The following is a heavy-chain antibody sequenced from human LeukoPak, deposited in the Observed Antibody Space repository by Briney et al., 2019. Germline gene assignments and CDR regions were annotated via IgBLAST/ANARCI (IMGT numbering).Heavy chain of an antibody. J-gene: IGHJ4*02. D-gene: IGHD6-13*01. CDR3: ARDTPHHYSSSWSFDY. CDR2: MNPNSGNT. Sequence: GASVKVSCKASGYTFTSYDINWVRQATGQGLEWMGWMNPNSGNTGYAQKFQGRVTMTRNTSISTAYMELSSLRSEDTAVYYCARDTPHHYSSSWSFDYWGQGTLVTVSS. V-gene: IGHV1-8*01. CDR1: GYTFTSYD.